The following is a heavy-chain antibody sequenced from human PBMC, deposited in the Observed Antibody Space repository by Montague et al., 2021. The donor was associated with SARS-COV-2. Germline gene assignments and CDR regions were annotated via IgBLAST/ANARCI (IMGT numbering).Heavy chain of an antibody. CDR1: GGSISSSNW. CDR3: ASRGAGWFGSNPERFDY. V-gene: IGHV4-4*02. CDR2: IYHSGRT. J-gene: IGHJ4*02. Sequence: SETLSLTCAVSGGSISSSNWWSWVRQPPGKGLVWLGEIYHSGRTNYNPSLKSRVTISVDKSKNQFSLKLSSVTAADTAVYYCASRGAGWFGSNPERFDYWGQGTLVTVSS. D-gene: IGHD3-10*01.